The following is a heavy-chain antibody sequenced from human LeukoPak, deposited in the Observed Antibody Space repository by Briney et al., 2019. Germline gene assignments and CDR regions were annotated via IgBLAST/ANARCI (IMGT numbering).Heavy chain of an antibody. CDR3: ARDLELRSY. V-gene: IGHV3-21*01. Sequence: PGXSLRLSCAASGFTFSRYSMNWVRQARGKGVEWVSSISSSSSYIYYADSVKGGFTISRDNAKNSLYLQMNSLRAEDTAVYYCARDLELRSYWGQGTLVTVSS. D-gene: IGHD1-7*01. CDR2: ISSSSSYI. CDR1: GFTFSRYS. J-gene: IGHJ4*02.